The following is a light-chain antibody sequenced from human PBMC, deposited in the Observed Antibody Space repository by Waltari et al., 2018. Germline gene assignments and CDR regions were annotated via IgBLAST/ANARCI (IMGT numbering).Light chain of an antibody. CDR1: QSIDKKY. CDR2: SAS. CDR3: QQSHTTPRFS. J-gene: IGKJ4*01. V-gene: IGKV1-39*01. Sequence: DIQMTQSPSSLSASVGDRVTITCRASQSIDKKYLGWYQQKPGKAPKLLIYSASTLQSGVPSRFSGSGYGTDFTLTISSLQPEDFATYYCQQSHTTPRFSFGGGTKVDIK.